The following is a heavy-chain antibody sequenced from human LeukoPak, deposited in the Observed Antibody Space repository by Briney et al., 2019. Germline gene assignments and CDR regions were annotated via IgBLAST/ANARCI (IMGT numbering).Heavy chain of an antibody. CDR2: IYYSGST. D-gene: IGHD1-26*01. CDR3: ARGSGS. Sequence: PSETLSLTCTVSGGSISSSGYFWGWIRQPPGKGLQWIGSIYYSGSTYYNPSLKSRVTISVDTSKNQFSLKLSSVTAADTAVYYCARGSGSWGQGTLVTVSS. J-gene: IGHJ4*02. V-gene: IGHV4-39*07. CDR1: GGSISSSGYF.